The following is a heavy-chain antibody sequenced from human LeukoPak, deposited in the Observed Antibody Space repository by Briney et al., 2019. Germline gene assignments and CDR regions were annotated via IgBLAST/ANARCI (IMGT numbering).Heavy chain of an antibody. D-gene: IGHD3-3*01. CDR3: AKERGDFWSGYYTFDY. Sequence: GGSLRLSCAASGFTFSSYGMHWVRQTPGKGLEWVAFIRYDGSNKYYADSVKGRFTISRDNSKNTLYLQMNSLRAEDTAVYYCAKERGDFWSGYYTFDYWGQGTLVTVSS. J-gene: IGHJ4*02. V-gene: IGHV3-30*02. CDR2: IRYDGSNK. CDR1: GFTFSSYG.